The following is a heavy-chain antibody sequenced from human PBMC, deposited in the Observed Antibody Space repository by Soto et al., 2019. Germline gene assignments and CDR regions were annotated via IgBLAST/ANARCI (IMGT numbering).Heavy chain of an antibody. CDR2: VWHEGSRK. J-gene: IGHJ3*02. CDR3: ARDAYGTAGQGGAFDI. Sequence: QVQLVESGGGVVQPGRSLRLSCATSGFTYGHFGMHWARQAPGKGLEWVAVVWHEGSRKLYADSVKGRFTISRDDSEKTLDLQMNSLRVEDTAVYYCARDAYGTAGQGGAFDIWGQGTVVIVSS. V-gene: IGHV3-33*01. D-gene: IGHD3-10*01. CDR1: GFTYGHFG.